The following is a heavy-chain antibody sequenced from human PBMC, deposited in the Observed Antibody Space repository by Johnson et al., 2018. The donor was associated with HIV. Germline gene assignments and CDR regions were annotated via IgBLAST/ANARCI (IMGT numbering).Heavy chain of an antibody. D-gene: IGHD5-18*01. CDR1: GFTFSSYP. V-gene: IGHV3-30*04. CDR2: ISYDGGSK. J-gene: IGHJ3*02. CDR3: ARLPSGYSRDDLDS. Sequence: QEQLVESGGGVVQPGRSLRLSCAASGFTFSSYPMHWVRQAPGKGLEWVAIISYDGGSKYYADSVKGRFTVSRDNSKNTLYLQINSLRPEDTAVDYCARLPSGYSRDDLDSWGQGTMVTVSS.